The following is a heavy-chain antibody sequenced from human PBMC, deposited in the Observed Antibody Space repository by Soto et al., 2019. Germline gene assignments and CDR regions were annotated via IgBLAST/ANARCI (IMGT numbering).Heavy chain of an antibody. CDR1: GFTFSSYA. CDR2: ISYDGSNK. D-gene: IGHD3-10*01. V-gene: IGHV3-30-3*01. J-gene: IGHJ5*02. Sequence: QVQLVESGGGVVQPGRSLRLSCAASGFTFSSYAMHWVRQAPGKGLEWVAVISYDGSNKYYADSVKGRFTISRDNSKNTLYLQMNSLRAEDTAVYYCARDPTPITIVPWFDPWGQGTLVTFSS. CDR3: ARDPTPITIVPWFDP.